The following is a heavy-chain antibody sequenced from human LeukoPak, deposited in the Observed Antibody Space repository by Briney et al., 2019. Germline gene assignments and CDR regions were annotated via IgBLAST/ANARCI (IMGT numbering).Heavy chain of an antibody. CDR1: GYTFTAYY. CDR3: ARDYGGNLDY. J-gene: IGHJ4*02. CDR2: INPNSGGT. D-gene: IGHD4-23*01. Sequence: GASVKVSCKASGYTFTAYYMHWVRQAPGQGPEWMGWINPNSGGTDYAQKFQGRVTMTRDTSISTAYMELSSLTSDDTAVYYCARDYGGNLDYWGQGTLVTVSS. V-gene: IGHV1-2*02.